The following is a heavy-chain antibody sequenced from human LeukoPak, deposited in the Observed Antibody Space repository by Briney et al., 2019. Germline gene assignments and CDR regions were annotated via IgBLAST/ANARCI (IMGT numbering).Heavy chain of an antibody. CDR1: GYTFTSYY. V-gene: IGHV1-46*01. CDR3: ARDSSAYCSSTSCYYYYGMDV. Sequence: GASVKVSCKASGYTFTSYYMHWVRQAPGQGLEWMGIINPSGGSTSYAQKFQGRVTMTRDTPTSTVYMELSSLRSEDTAVYYCARDSSAYCSSTSCYYYYGMDVWGKGTTVTVSS. CDR2: INPSGGST. J-gene: IGHJ6*04. D-gene: IGHD2-2*01.